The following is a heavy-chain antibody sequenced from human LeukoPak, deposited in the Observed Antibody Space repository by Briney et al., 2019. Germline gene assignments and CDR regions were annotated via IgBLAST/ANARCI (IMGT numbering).Heavy chain of an antibody. V-gene: IGHV5-51*01. Sequence: GESLKISCKGSGYRFTSNWIGWVRQMPGGGLEWMGIIYPGDSDTRYSPSFQGQATFSADNSISTAYLQWSSLKASDTAMYYCARLVQGYCSGGSCYYFDYWGQGTLVIVSS. J-gene: IGHJ4*02. CDR3: ARLVQGYCSGGSCYYFDY. CDR1: GYRFTSNW. CDR2: IYPGDSDT. D-gene: IGHD2-15*01.